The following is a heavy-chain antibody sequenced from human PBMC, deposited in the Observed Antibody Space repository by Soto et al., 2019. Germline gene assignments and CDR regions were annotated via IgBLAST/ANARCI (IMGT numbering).Heavy chain of an antibody. Sequence: GGSLRLSCEAAGFAFNSYGINWVRQAPGKGLEWVSFISGSSGNIYYGDSVRGRFTISRDNAKNTLFLQMNSLRAGDTAVYFCARDHYDFWSGFPPTIWFHPWGQGTLVTVSS. J-gene: IGHJ5*02. CDR2: ISGSSGNI. V-gene: IGHV3-21*04. CDR3: ARDHYDFWSGFPPTIWFHP. D-gene: IGHD3-3*01. CDR1: GFAFNSYG.